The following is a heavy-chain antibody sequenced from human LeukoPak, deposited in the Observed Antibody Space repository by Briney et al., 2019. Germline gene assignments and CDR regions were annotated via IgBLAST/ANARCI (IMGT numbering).Heavy chain of an antibody. CDR1: GGSMDTYY. D-gene: IGHD6-19*01. V-gene: IGHV4-59*08. CDR3: ARLIAVAGTLSFFDN. Sequence: SETLSLTCTVSGGSMDTYYWSWIRQPPGKGLEWIGYIYYSGSTNYKPSLKSRVTISVDTSKNQFSLRLSSVTAADTAIYYCARLIAVAGTLSFFDNWGQGTLVTVSS. CDR2: IYYSGST. J-gene: IGHJ4*02.